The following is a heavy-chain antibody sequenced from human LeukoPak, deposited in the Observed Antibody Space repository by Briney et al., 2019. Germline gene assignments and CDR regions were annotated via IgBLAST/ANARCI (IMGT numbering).Heavy chain of an antibody. Sequence: GASVKVSCKASGYTFTSYYMHWVRQAPGQGLEGMGIINPSGGSKSYAQKFQGRVTMTRDTSTSTVYMELSSLRSEDTAVYYCARAFRYGSGSYRGYWYFDLWGRGTLVTVSS. CDR1: GYTFTSYY. J-gene: IGHJ2*01. D-gene: IGHD3-10*01. CDR2: INPSGGSK. CDR3: ARAFRYGSGSYRGYWYFDL. V-gene: IGHV1-46*01.